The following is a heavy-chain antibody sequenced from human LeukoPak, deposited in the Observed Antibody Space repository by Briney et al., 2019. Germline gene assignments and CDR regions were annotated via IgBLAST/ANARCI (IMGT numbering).Heavy chain of an antibody. Sequence: PSETLSLTCTVSGGSISSYYWSWIRQPPGKGLEWIGYIYYSGSTSYNPSLKSRVTISVDTSKNQFSLKLSSVTAADTAVYYCATGRPSGYDDYYYGMDVWGQGTRSPSP. CDR3: ATGRPSGYDDYYYGMDV. D-gene: IGHD5-12*01. CDR1: GGSISSYY. J-gene: IGHJ6*02. V-gene: IGHV4-59*08. CDR2: IYYSGST.